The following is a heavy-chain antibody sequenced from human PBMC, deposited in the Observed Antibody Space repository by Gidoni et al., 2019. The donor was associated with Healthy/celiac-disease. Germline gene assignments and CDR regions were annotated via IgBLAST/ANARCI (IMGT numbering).Heavy chain of an antibody. D-gene: IGHD2-15*01. V-gene: IGHV4-34*01. CDR1: GGSFRGSY. Sequence: QVQLQQWGAGLLKPSETLSLTCAVYGGSFRGSYWSWIRQPPGKGLEWIGEINHSGSTNYNPSLKSRVTISVDTSKNQFSLKLSSVTAADTAVYYCARHDIVVVVAASSVDYYYGMDVWGQGTTVTVSS. CDR2: INHSGST. CDR3: ARHDIVVVVAASSVDYYYGMDV. J-gene: IGHJ6*02.